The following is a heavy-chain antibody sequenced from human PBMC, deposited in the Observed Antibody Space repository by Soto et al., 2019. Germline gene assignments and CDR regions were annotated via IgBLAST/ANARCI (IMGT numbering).Heavy chain of an antibody. Sequence: PGGSLRLSCAASGFTYSSFWMDWVRQAPGKGLEWVANINPDGSEKQYVDSVKGRFTISRDNAKNSLYLHMTRLTAEDSALYYCSRSLDSWGQGTRVTVSS. J-gene: IGHJ4*02. CDR3: SRSLDS. V-gene: IGHV3-7*01. CDR1: GFTYSSFW. CDR2: INPDGSEK.